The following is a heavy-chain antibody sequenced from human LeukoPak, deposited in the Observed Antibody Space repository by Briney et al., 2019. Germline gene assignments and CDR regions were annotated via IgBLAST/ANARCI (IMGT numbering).Heavy chain of an antibody. Sequence: ASVKVSCKASGGTFSSYTISWVRQAPGQGLEWMGRIIPILGIANYAQKFQGRVTITADKSTSTAYMELSSLRSEDTAVYYCARRYCSSTSCYTPYYYGMDVWGQGTTATVSS. D-gene: IGHD2-2*02. CDR1: GGTFSSYT. CDR3: ARRYCSSTSCYTPYYYGMDV. J-gene: IGHJ6*02. CDR2: IIPILGIA. V-gene: IGHV1-69*02.